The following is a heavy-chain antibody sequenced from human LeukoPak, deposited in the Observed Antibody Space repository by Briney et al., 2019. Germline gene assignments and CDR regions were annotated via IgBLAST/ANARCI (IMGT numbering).Heavy chain of an antibody. CDR1: GYNFANYW. CDR3: ARSPGSLYYDGSGYYSDY. V-gene: IGHV5-51*01. D-gene: IGHD3-22*01. J-gene: IGHJ4*02. CDR2: IYPGDSDT. Sequence: GESLKISCKGSGYNFANYWIGWVRQMPGKGLEWMGIIYPGDSDTRFSPSFQGQVTISADKSISTAYLQWSSLKASDIAMYYCARSPGSLYYDGSGYYSDYWGQGTLVTVSS.